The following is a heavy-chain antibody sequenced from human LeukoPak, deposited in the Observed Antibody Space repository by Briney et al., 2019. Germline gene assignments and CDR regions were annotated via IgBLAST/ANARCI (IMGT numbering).Heavy chain of an antibody. J-gene: IGHJ5*02. CDR1: GDSIDSSY. D-gene: IGHD1-26*01. CDR2: IYLGGSP. Sequence: SETLSLTCTVFGDSIDSSYWAWIRQPVGKGLEWIGRIYLGGSPIYNPSLKTRVIMTVDTSTNQFLLWLRSVTAADTATYYCANWVGNWFDPWGQGTLATVSS. V-gene: IGHV4-4*07. CDR3: ANWVGNWFDP.